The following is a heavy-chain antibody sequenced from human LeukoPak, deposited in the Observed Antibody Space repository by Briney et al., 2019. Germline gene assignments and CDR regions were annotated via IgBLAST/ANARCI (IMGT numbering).Heavy chain of an antibody. CDR3: ARGSSGSYTYYYGMDV. D-gene: IGHD1-26*01. Sequence: SETLSLTCTVSGGSISSYYWSWIRQPPGKGLEWIGYIYYSGSTNYNPSLKSRVTISVDTSKNQFSLKLSSVTAADTAVYYCARGSSGSYTYYYGMDVWGQGTTVTVSS. V-gene: IGHV4-59*12. J-gene: IGHJ6*02. CDR2: IYYSGST. CDR1: GGSISSYY.